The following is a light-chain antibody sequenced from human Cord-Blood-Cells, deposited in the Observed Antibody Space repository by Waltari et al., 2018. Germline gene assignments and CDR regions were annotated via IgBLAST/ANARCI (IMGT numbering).Light chain of an antibody. CDR2: GAS. CDR3: QQYGSSPLT. V-gene: IGKV3-20*01. CDR1: QSVSSSY. J-gene: IGKJ4*01. Sequence: EIVLTQSPGTLSLSPGERATLSCRASQSVSSSYLAWYQQKPGQAPRLLIYGASSRATGIPDRVSGSGSGTDFTLTINRLEPEDFAVYYCQQYGSSPLTFGGGTKVEIK.